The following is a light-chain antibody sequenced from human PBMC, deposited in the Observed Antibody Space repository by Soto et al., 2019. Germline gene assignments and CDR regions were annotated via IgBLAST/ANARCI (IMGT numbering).Light chain of an antibody. CDR3: QHYNNLPPFT. CDR2: GAS. J-gene: IGKJ3*01. V-gene: IGKV1-33*01. Sequence: DIQMTQSPLSLSASVGARVSITCQASQDIRTSLSWFQHKPGRAPKLLIYGASYLETGVPSRFKGSGYGTDFPFTITNLQTEDIATYYCQHYNNLPPFTFGPATIVDIK. CDR1: QDIRTS.